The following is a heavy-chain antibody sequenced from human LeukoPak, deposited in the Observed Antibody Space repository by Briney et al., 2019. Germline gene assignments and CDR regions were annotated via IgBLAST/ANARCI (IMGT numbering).Heavy chain of an antibody. CDR3: VAHGMDV. CDR1: GGSFSGYY. CDR2: INHSGST. Sequence: SETLSLTCAVYGGSFSGYYWSWIRQPPGRGLEWIGEINHSGSTNYNPSLKSRVTISVDTSKNQLSLKLSSVTAADTAVYYCVAHGMDVWGQGTTVTVSS. V-gene: IGHV4-34*01. J-gene: IGHJ6*02.